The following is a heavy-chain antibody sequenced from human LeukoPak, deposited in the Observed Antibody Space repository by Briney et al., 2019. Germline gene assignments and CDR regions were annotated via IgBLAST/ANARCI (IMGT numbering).Heavy chain of an antibody. CDR2: IYYSGST. J-gene: IGHJ5*02. Sequence: SETLSLTCTVSGGSISSSSYYWGWIRQPPGKGLGWIGSIYYSGSTYYNPSLKSRVTISVDTSKNQFSLKLSSVTAADTAVYYCARDVAGTWRFDPWGQGTLVTVSS. CDR1: GGSISSSSYY. CDR3: ARDVAGTWRFDP. V-gene: IGHV4-39*02. D-gene: IGHD1-1*01.